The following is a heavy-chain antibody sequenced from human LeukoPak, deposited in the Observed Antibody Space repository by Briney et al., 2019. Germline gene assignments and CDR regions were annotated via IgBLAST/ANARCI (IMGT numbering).Heavy chain of an antibody. J-gene: IGHJ6*03. D-gene: IGHD3-22*01. CDR1: GFTFSSYS. Sequence: PGGSLRLSCAASGFTFSSYSMNWVRQAPGKGLEWVSSISSSSSYIYYADSVKGRFTISRDNAKNSLYLQMNSLRAEDTALYYCARGNYDSTYYYYYMGVWGKGTTVTVSS. CDR2: ISSSSSYI. CDR3: ARGNYDSTYYYYYMGV. V-gene: IGHV3-21*04.